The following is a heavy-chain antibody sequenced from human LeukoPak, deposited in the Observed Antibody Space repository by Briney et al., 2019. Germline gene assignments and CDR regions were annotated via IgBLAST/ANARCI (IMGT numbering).Heavy chain of an antibody. V-gene: IGHV4-39*07. CDR3: ARGWTLWFGEL. CDR2: IYYSGST. J-gene: IGHJ4*02. Sequence: PSETLSLTCTVSGGSISSSSYYWGWIRQPPGKGLEWIGSIYYSGSTYYNPSLKSRVTISVDTSKNQFSLKLSSVTAADTAVYYCARGWTLWFGELWGQGTLVTVSS. CDR1: GGSISSSSYY. D-gene: IGHD3-10*01.